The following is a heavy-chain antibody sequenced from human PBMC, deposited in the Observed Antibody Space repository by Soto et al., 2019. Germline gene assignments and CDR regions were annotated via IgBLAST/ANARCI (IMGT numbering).Heavy chain of an antibody. Sequence: GGSLRLSCAASGFTFSSYWMSWVRQAPGKGLEWVANIKQDGSEKYYVDSVKGRFTISRDNAKNTLYLQMNSLRAEDTAVYYCARGLGGYCTNGVCYTEPFDPWGQGTLVTVSS. CDR3: ARGLGGYCTNGVCYTEPFDP. D-gene: IGHD2-8*01. J-gene: IGHJ5*02. CDR1: GFTFSSYW. V-gene: IGHV3-7*05. CDR2: IKQDGSEK.